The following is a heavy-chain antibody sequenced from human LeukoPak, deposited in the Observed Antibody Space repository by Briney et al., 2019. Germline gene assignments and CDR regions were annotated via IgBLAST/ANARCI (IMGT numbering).Heavy chain of an antibody. CDR3: AKGLYYDFWGGPLFDS. CDR1: GFTFSYFA. V-gene: IGHV3-23*01. J-gene: IGHJ4*02. Sequence: GGSLRLSCAASGFTFSYFAITWVRQTPGQGLEWVSGISGSGGTTGYADSVRGRFTISRENSKSMVFLQMDRLTAEDTALYYCAKGLYYDFWGGPLFDSWGQGSLVTVSS. D-gene: IGHD3-3*01. CDR2: ISGSGGTT.